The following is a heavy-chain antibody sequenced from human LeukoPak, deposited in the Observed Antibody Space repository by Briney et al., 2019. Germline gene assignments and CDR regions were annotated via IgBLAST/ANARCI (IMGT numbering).Heavy chain of an antibody. CDR2: INHSGST. D-gene: IGHD6-13*01. CDR3: ARGRYSSNYYYYYMDV. V-gene: IGHV4-34*01. Sequence: PSETLSLTCAVYGGSFSGYYWSWIRQPPGKGLEWIGEINHSGSTNYNPSLKSRVTISVDTSKNQFSLKLSSVTAADTAVYYCARGRYSSNYYYYYMDVWGKGTTVTVSS. J-gene: IGHJ6*03. CDR1: GGSFSGYY.